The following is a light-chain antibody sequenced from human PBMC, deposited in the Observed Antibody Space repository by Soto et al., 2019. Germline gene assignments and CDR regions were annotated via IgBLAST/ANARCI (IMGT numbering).Light chain of an antibody. J-gene: IGLJ3*02. CDR2: FDR. V-gene: IGLV3-21*04. CDR3: QVWDSSSDHVV. Sequence: SYELTQPPSVSVAPGKTATITCGGNNIGSTDLHWYQQRPGQAPVLLIYFDRERPSGIPDRFSGSNSGNTATLTISRVEAGDEADYYCQVWDSSSDHVVFGGGTKVTVL. CDR1: NIGSTD.